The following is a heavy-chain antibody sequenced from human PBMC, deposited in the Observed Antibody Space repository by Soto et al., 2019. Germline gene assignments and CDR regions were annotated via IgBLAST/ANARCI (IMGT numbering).Heavy chain of an antibody. CDR1: GFTFSSYA. J-gene: IGHJ3*02. Sequence: PGGSLRLSCAASGFTFSSYAMSWVRQSPGKGLEWVSAIPGSSISTYYAGSVKGRFTISRDNSKNTLYLQMNSLRAEDTAVYYCAKDMTYQDDSGYYNDAFEIWGQGTMVTVSS. D-gene: IGHD3-22*01. V-gene: IGHV3-23*01. CDR2: IPGSSIST. CDR3: AKDMTYQDDSGYYNDAFEI.